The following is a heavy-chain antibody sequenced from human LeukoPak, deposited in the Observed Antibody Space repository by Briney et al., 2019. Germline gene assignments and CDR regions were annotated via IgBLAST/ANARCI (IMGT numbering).Heavy chain of an antibody. Sequence: SGGSLRLSCAASGFTFSSYAMHWVRQAPGKGLEWVAVISYDGSNKYYADSVKGRFTISRDNSKNTLYLQMNSLRAEDTAVYYCARAYSSSWYTLFDYWGQGTLVTVSS. V-gene: IGHV3-30-3*01. CDR2: ISYDGSNK. CDR1: GFTFSSYA. J-gene: IGHJ4*02. D-gene: IGHD6-13*01. CDR3: ARAYSSSWYTLFDY.